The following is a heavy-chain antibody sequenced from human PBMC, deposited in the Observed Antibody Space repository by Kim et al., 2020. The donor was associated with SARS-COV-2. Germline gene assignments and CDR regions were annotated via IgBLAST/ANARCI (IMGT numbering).Heavy chain of an antibody. CDR2: VGYSGST. V-gene: IGHV4-39*01. J-gene: IGHJ4*03. D-gene: IGHD2-15*01. CDR3: AREGFCIGGSCYYDY. Sequence: SETLSLTCTVSGGSISDSSYYWGRQRQPPGKGLEWIVSVGYSGSTYYNPLIGRRVTIAVDTSKNQLSLRLSSVAAAATAWYSCAREGFCIGGSCYYDYWG. CDR1: GGSISDSSYY.